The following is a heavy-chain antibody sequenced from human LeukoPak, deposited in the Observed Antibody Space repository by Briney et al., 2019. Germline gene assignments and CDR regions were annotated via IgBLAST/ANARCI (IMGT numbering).Heavy chain of an antibody. CDR3: AGGYCSSTSCYYFDY. V-gene: IGHV1-18*01. CDR2: ISAYNGNT. Sequence: GASVKVSCKASGYTFTSYGISWVRQAPGQGLEWMGWISAYNGNTNYAQKLQGRVTMTRDTSTSTAYMELRSLRSDDTAVYYCAGGYCSSTSCYYFDYWGQGTLVTVSS. CDR1: GYTFTSYG. D-gene: IGHD2-2*01. J-gene: IGHJ4*02.